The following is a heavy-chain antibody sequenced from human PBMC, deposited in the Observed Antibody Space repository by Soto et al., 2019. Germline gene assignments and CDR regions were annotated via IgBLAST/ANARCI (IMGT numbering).Heavy chain of an antibody. D-gene: IGHD6-13*01. V-gene: IGHV3-30*18. CDR3: AKDSVQQSFDY. CDR2: ISYDGSNK. CDR1: GFTFSSYG. Sequence: QPGGSLRLSCAASGFTFSSYGMHWVRQAPGKGLEWVAVISYDGSNKYYADSVKGRFTISRDNSKNTLYLQMNSLRAEDTAVYYCAKDSVQQSFDYWGQGTLVTVSS. J-gene: IGHJ4*02.